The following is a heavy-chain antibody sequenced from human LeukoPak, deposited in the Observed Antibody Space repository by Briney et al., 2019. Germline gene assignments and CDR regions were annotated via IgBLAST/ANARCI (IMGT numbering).Heavy chain of an antibody. J-gene: IGHJ6*03. V-gene: IGHV4-59*12. Sequence: PSETLSLTCTVSGGSISSYYWSWIRQPPGKGLEWIGYIYYSGSTNYNPSLKSRVTISVDTSKNQFSLKVNSVTAADTAEYFCARDETYSSDWQPNHSYYYMDVWGEGTTVIVSS. CDR1: GGSISSYY. CDR3: ARDETYSSDWQPNHSYYYMDV. D-gene: IGHD6-19*01. CDR2: IYYSGST.